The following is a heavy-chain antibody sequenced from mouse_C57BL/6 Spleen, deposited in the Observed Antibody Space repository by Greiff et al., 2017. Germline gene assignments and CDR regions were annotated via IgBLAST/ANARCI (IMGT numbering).Heavy chain of an antibody. J-gene: IGHJ2*01. D-gene: IGHD1-1*01. Sequence: VQLQQPGAELVRPGSSVKLSCKASGYTFTRYWMHWVKQRPIQGLEWIGNIDPSDSETHYNQKFKDKATLTVDKSSSTAYMQLSSLTSEDAAVYDCARQVGISTVVDYWGQGTTLTVSS. CDR2: IDPSDSET. V-gene: IGHV1-52*01. CDR3: ARQVGISTVVDY. CDR1: GYTFTRYW.